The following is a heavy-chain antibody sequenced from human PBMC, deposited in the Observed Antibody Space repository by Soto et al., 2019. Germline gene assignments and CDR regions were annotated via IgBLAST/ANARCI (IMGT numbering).Heavy chain of an antibody. Sequence: GVSLRLSCAASGFTFSSYEMNWVRQSPGKGLEWVSYISSSGKTKYYAESVKGRFTISRDSAKNSLYLQMKSLRAEDTAVYYCARDPEKYRGYDLGIDYWGQGTLVIVSS. V-gene: IGHV3-48*03. CDR3: ARDPEKYRGYDLGIDY. D-gene: IGHD5-12*01. CDR2: ISSSGKTK. CDR1: GFTFSSYE. J-gene: IGHJ4*02.